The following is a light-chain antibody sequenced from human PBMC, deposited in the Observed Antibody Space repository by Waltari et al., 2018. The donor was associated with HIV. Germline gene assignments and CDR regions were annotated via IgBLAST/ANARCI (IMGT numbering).Light chain of an antibody. V-gene: IGLV1-51*01. J-gene: IGLJ3*02. CDR3: GTWDSSLSAV. Sequence: QSVLTQPPSVSAAPGQRVTIYGAGSSSNSGTNHVSWYQHLPGAAPKLLIYDNNNRPAGIPDRFSGSKSGTSATLVITGLQTGDEADYYCGTWDSSLSAVFGGGTKLTVL. CDR2: DNN. CDR1: SSNSGTNH.